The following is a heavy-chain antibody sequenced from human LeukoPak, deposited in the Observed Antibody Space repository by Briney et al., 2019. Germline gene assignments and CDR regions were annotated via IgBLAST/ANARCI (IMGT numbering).Heavy chain of an antibody. J-gene: IGHJ4*02. CDR2: ISAYNGNT. D-gene: IGHD3-10*01. CDR1: GYTFTSYG. Sequence: ASVKVSCKASGYTFTSYGISWVRQAPGQGLEWMGWISAYNGNTNYAQKLQGRVTMTTDTSTSTAYMERRSLRSDDTAVYYCARTDYYGSGSPSAYWGQGTLVTVSS. CDR3: ARTDYYGSGSPSAY. V-gene: IGHV1-18*01.